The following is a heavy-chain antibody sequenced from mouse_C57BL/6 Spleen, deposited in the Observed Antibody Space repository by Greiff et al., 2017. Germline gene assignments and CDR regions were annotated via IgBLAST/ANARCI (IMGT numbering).Heavy chain of an antibody. CDR3: ARDVVYGSSLYYYAMDY. CDR2: IHPKSGST. V-gene: IGHV1-64*01. CDR1: GYTFTSYW. Sequence: QVQLQQPGAELVKPGASVKLSCKASGYTFTSYWMHWVKQRPGQGLEWIGMIHPKSGSTNYNEKFKSKATLTVDKSSSTAYMQLSSLTSEDSAVYYCARDVVYGSSLYYYAMDYWGQGTSVTVSS. J-gene: IGHJ4*01. D-gene: IGHD1-1*01.